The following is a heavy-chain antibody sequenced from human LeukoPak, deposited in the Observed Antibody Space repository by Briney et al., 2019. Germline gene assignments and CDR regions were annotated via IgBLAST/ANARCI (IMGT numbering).Heavy chain of an antibody. CDR3: ASPPSGSSPDGDY. D-gene: IGHD5-12*01. CDR1: GFTFSGYY. Sequence: GGSLRLSCAASGFTFSGYYMTWIRQAPGKGREWVSYISSRGTITYYADSVKGRFTISRDNAKNSLFLHMNSLRAEDTAVYYCASPPSGSSPDGDYWGQGTLVTVSS. V-gene: IGHV3-11*01. CDR2: ISSRGTIT. J-gene: IGHJ4*02.